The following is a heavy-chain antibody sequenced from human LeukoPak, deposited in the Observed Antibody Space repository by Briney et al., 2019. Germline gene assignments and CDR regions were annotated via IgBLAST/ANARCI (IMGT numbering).Heavy chain of an antibody. CDR2: IYYSGST. V-gene: IGHV4-59*08. CDR3: ARLPSYYYGSGSYYSFDY. D-gene: IGHD3-10*01. CDR1: GGSISSYY. J-gene: IGHJ4*02. Sequence: SETLSLTCTVSGGSISSYYWSWVRQPPGKGLEWIGYIYYSGSTNYNPSLKSRVTISVAPSKNQFSLKLSSVTAADTAVYYCARLPSYYYGSGSYYSFDYWGQGTLVTVSS.